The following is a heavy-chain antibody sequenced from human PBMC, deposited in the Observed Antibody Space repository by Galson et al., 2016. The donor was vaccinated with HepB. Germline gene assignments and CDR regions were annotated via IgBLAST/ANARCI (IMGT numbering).Heavy chain of an antibody. J-gene: IGHJ4*02. CDR3: VTVLRRAPPYYFDY. V-gene: IGHV3-23*01. CDR1: GFTFSSFT. D-gene: IGHD2-21*01. CDR2: ISGWGGSS. Sequence: SLRLSCAASGFTFSSFTMSWVRQAPGKGLEWVSDISGWGGSSSYADSVRGRLTISRDNSKNSVFLEMNSLRVEDTAIYYCVTVLRRAPPYYFDYWGQGILVTVSS.